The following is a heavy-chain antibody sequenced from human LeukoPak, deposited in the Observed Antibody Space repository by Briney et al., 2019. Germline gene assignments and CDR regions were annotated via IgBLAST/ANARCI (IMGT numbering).Heavy chain of an antibody. CDR3: ASGRTGGDYGNYYYYYYMDV. CDR2: IIPIFGTA. Sequence: ASVKVSCKASGGTFSSYAISWVRQAPGQGLEWMGGIIPIFGTANYAQKFQGRVTITTDESTSTAYMELSSLRSEDTAVYYCASGRTGGDYGNYYYYYYMDVWGKGTTVTISS. J-gene: IGHJ6*03. CDR1: GGTFSSYA. V-gene: IGHV1-69*05. D-gene: IGHD4-17*01.